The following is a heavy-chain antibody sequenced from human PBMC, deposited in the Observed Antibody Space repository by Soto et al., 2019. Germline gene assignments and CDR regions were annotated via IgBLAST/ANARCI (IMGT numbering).Heavy chain of an antibody. CDR3: ARVSGDGY. Sequence: EVQLVEAGVCLVQPRESLRLSFVASGFTCSNYWIIWVLQAPGKGLVWMANTKPYGCGKYYVDSVKGRFTISSHNSKNSLYLQMNSLKAEDTAVYYCARVSGDGYWGKGTLVTVYS. CDR2: TKPYGCGK. V-gene: IGHV3-7*04. J-gene: IGHJ4*02. CDR1: GFTCSNYW. D-gene: IGHD3-10*01.